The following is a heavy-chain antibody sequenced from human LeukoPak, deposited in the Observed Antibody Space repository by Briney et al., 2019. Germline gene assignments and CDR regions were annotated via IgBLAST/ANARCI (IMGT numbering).Heavy chain of an antibody. D-gene: IGHD3-3*01. J-gene: IGHJ6*02. CDR1: GGTFSSYA. CDR2: IIPIFGTA. CDR3: ARSSLVTIFGVVIKNYGMDV. Sequence: SVKVSCKASGGTFSSYAISWVRQAPGQGLEWMGGIIPIFGTANYAQKFQGRVTITADESTSTAYIELSSLRSEDTAVYYCARSSLVTIFGVVIKNYGMDVWGQGTTVTVSS. V-gene: IGHV1-69*13.